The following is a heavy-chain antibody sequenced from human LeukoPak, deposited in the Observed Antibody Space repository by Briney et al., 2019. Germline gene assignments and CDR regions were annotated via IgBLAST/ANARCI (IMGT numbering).Heavy chain of an antibody. CDR1: GFTVSSNY. J-gene: IGHJ3*02. Sequence: GGSLRLSCAASGFTVSSNYMSWVRQAPGKGLEWVGRTRNKPNSYTTEYAASVKGRFTISRDGSKNSLYLQMNSLKTEDTAVYYCATGLITLIRGADGAFDIWGQGTMVTVSS. V-gene: IGHV3-72*01. CDR2: TRNKPNSYTT. CDR3: ATGLITLIRGADGAFDI. D-gene: IGHD3-10*01.